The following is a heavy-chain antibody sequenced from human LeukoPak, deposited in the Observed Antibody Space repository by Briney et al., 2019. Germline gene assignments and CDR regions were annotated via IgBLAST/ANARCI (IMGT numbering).Heavy chain of an antibody. CDR2: IYPGDSDT. D-gene: IGHD6-19*01. J-gene: IGHJ4*02. V-gene: IGHV5-51*01. Sequence: GESLQISCQGSGYRFTSYWIGWVRQLPGKGLEWMGIIYPGDSDTRYSPSFQGQVTISADKSISTAYLQWSSLKASDTAMYYCAISPSSGWYYWGQGTLVTVSS. CDR3: AISPSSGWYY. CDR1: GYRFTSYW.